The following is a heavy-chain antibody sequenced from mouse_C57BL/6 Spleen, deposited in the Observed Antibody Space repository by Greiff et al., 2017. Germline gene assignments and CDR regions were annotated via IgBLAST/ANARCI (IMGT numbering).Heavy chain of an antibody. V-gene: IGHV14-1*01. CDR2: IDPEDGDT. D-gene: IGHD3-2*02. CDR1: GFNIKDYY. CDR3: TETAQATWIAY. J-gene: IGHJ3*01. Sequence: EVQLQESGAELVRPGASVKLSCTASGFNIKDYYMHWVKQRPEQGLEWIGRIDPEDGDTEYAPKFQGKATMTADTSSNTAYLQLSSLTSEDTAVYYCTETAQATWIAYWGQGTLVTVSA.